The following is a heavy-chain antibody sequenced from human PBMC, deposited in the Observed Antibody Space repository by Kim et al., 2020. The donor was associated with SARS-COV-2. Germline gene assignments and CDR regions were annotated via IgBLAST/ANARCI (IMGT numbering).Heavy chain of an antibody. CDR3: AGGPESNGHLLEY. D-gene: IGHD1-1*01. J-gene: IGHJ4*02. V-gene: IGHV3-74*01. Sequence: FADCGKGRFSISRDHSKRTLYLQMNSLRAEDSGVYYCAGGPESNGHLLEYWGQGTLVTVSS.